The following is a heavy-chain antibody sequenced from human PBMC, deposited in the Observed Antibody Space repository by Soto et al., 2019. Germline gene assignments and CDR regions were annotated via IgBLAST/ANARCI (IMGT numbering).Heavy chain of an antibody. CDR3: ARDRSEYYYYGMDV. CDR2: ISGSGSTI. Sequence: ALMLPCAAPRFTFSSYEIIWVRQAPVKGVDWVSYISGSGSTISYAESVKGRFTISRDNAKNSLYLQMNSLRAEDTAVYYCARDRSEYYYYGMDVWGQGTMVTVS. CDR1: RFTFSSYE. J-gene: IGHJ6*02. V-gene: IGHV3-48*03.